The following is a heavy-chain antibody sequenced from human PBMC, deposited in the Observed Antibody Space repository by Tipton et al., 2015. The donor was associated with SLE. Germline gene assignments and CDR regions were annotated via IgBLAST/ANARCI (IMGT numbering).Heavy chain of an antibody. V-gene: IGHV3-30*02. Sequence: SLRLSCVVSGFTFSAYGMHWVRQAPGKGLEWLGFIRFDGNNKLYGDSVKGRITISRDNSKDTLYLEMHTLRVEDTAVYYCAKDSDRTSIPFASDYWGQGTLVSVSS. CDR3: AKDSDRTSIPFASDY. J-gene: IGHJ4*02. CDR1: GFTFSAYG. D-gene: IGHD1-7*01. CDR2: IRFDGNNK.